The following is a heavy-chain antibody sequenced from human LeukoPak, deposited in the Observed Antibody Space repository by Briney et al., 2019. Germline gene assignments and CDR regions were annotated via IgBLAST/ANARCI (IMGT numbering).Heavy chain of an antibody. V-gene: IGHV4-4*07. Sequence: SETLSLTCTVSGGSISSYYWSWIRQPAGKGLEWIGRIYTSGSTNYNPSLKSRVTMSVDTSKNQFSLKLSSVTAADTAVYYCARVVSANYDILTGYYFGYYYYYMDVWGKGTTVTVSS. J-gene: IGHJ6*03. CDR1: GGSISSYY. CDR2: IYTSGST. D-gene: IGHD3-9*01. CDR3: ARVVSANYDILTGYYFGYYYYYMDV.